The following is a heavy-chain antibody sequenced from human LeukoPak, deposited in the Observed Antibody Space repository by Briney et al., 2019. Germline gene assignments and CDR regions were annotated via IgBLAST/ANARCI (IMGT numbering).Heavy chain of an antibody. V-gene: IGHV3-23*01. CDR1: GFTFSSYG. CDR2: ISGSGGST. D-gene: IGHD3-10*01. Sequence: GGSLRLSCAASGFTFSSYGMSWVRQAPGKGLEWVSAISGSGGSTYYADSVKGRFTISRDNSKNTLYLQMNSLRAEDMAVYYCAKSADLLWFGELLSWGQGTLVTVSS. J-gene: IGHJ4*02. CDR3: AKSADLLWFGELLS.